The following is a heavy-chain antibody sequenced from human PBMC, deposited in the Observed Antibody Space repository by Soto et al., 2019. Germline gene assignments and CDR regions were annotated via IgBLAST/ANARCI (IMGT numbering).Heavy chain of an antibody. V-gene: IGHV3-30*18. CDR2: ISYDGSNK. D-gene: IGHD2-15*01. Sequence: PGGSLRLSCAASGFTFSSYGMHWVRQAPGKGLEWVAVISYDGSNKYYADSVKGRFTISRDNSKNTLYLQMNSLRAEDTAVYYCAKGGPLYCSGGSCYSGDYFDYWGQGTLVTVSS. CDR1: GFTFSSYG. CDR3: AKGGPLYCSGGSCYSGDYFDY. J-gene: IGHJ4*02.